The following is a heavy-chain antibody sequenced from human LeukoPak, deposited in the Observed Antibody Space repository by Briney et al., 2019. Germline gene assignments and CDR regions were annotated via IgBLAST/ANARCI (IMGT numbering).Heavy chain of an antibody. Sequence: GGSLRLSCAASGFTFSSYGMHWVRQAPGKGLEWVAVISYDGSNKYYADSVKGRFTISRDNSKNTLYLQMNSLRAEDTAVYYCAKDGYSSGFFDPWGQGTLDTVSS. CDR1: GFTFSSYG. V-gene: IGHV3-30*18. J-gene: IGHJ5*02. CDR3: AKDGYSSGFFDP. D-gene: IGHD6-19*01. CDR2: ISYDGSNK.